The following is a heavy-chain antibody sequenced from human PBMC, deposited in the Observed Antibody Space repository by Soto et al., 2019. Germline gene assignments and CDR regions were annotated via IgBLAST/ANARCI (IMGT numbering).Heavy chain of an antibody. J-gene: IGHJ4*02. CDR3: AVGSSGFYYIY. D-gene: IGHD1-26*01. CDR2: IYYSGST. V-gene: IGHV4-39*01. CDR1: GGSISSSNYY. Sequence: QLQLQESGPGLVKPSETVSLTCTVSGGSISSSNYYWGWMRQPPGKGLEWIGSIYYSGSTYHNPPLKSRVTISKDTSKNQFSLRLSSVTAADTAVYYCAVGSSGFYYIYWGQGIQVTVSS.